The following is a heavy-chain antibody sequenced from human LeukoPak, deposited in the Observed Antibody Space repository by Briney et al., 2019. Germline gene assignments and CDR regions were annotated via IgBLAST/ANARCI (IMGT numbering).Heavy chain of an antibody. CDR1: GFTFSDYG. CDR2: ISGSGIST. J-gene: IGHJ3*02. CDR3: AKSWNYYDSSGDDALDI. Sequence: QPGGSLRLSCAAAGFTFSDYGMNWVRQAPGKGLEWVSGISGSGISTYYADSVKGRFTISRDNSKNTLYLQMNSLRVEDTAVYYCAKSWNYYDSSGDDALDIWGQGTMVTVSS. D-gene: IGHD3-22*01. V-gene: IGHV3-23*01.